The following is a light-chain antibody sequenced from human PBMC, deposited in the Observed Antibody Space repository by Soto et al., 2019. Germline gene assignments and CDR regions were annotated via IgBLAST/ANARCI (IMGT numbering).Light chain of an antibody. Sequence: EIVLTQSPATLSLSPGERVTLSCRASQNVSTYLAWYQQKPGQAPRLLIYDASDRATGIPARFSGSGSGTEFPLTFSSPEPEDCAVYYCQLRTNWLPFRPGPKVDIK. CDR3: QLRTNWLP. CDR1: QNVSTY. V-gene: IGKV3-11*01. CDR2: DAS. J-gene: IGKJ3*01.